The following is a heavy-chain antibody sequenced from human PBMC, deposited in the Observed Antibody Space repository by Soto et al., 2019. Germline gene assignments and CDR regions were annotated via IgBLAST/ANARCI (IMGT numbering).Heavy chain of an antibody. Sequence: EVKLVESGGGLVQPGRSLRLSCATSGFIFDDYAMHWVRQAPGKGLEWVSGIRWNSGVINYADSVKGRFTTSRDNAEHSLYLQLRSLSSADTATYFCAKTTSGAEVGIMDVWGKGTTVIVSS. D-gene: IGHD1-26*01. CDR3: AKTTSGAEVGIMDV. V-gene: IGHV3-9*01. J-gene: IGHJ6*03. CDR1: GFIFDDYA. CDR2: IRWNSGVI.